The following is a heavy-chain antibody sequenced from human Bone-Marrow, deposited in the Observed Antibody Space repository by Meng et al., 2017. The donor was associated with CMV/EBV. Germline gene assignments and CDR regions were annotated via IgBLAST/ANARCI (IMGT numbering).Heavy chain of an antibody. Sequence: GESLKISCAASGFTFSNYAIHWVRQAPGKGLEWVAVISYDGSNEYYSDSVKGRFTISRDNSKNTLYLQMNSLRAEDTAVHYCARLIAVAGTGDYWGQGTLVTVYS. V-gene: IGHV3-30*04. CDR1: GFTFSNYA. J-gene: IGHJ4*02. D-gene: IGHD6-19*01. CDR2: ISYDGSNE. CDR3: ARLIAVAGTGDY.